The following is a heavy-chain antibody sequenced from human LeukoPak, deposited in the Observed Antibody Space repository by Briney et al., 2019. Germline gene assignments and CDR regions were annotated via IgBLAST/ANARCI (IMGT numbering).Heavy chain of an antibody. V-gene: IGHV1-69*06. CDR1: GGIFSSYA. D-gene: IGHD2-2*01. CDR2: IIPIFGTA. J-gene: IGHJ6*04. Sequence: GASVKVSCKASGGIFSSYAISWVRQAPGQGLEWMGGIIPIFGTANYAQKFQGRVTITADKSTSTAYMELSSLRSEDTAVYYCARVRYCSSTSCRNFYYYYGMDVWGKGTTVTVSS. CDR3: ARVRYCSSTSCRNFYYYYGMDV.